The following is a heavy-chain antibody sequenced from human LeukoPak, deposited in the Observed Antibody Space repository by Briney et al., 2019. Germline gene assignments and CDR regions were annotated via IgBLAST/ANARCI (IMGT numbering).Heavy chain of an antibody. Sequence: GESLKISCKGSGYYFSSYWIGWVRQMPGKGLEWMGIIYPGDSDTTYSPSFQGQVTISADKSISTAYLQWSSLKASDTAMYYCARRPFIAAAGTGYYFDYWGQGTLVTVSS. CDR3: ARRPFIAAAGTGYYFDY. V-gene: IGHV5-51*01. CDR2: IYPGDSDT. CDR1: GYYFSSYW. J-gene: IGHJ4*02. D-gene: IGHD6-13*01.